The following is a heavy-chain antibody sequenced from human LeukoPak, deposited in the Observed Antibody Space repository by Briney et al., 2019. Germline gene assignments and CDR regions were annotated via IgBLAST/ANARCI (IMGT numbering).Heavy chain of an antibody. CDR2: VRDNGEN. V-gene: IGHV4-59*08. J-gene: IGHJ3*02. D-gene: IGHD5-18*01. CDR3: ARQPANTAAFDI. CDR1: GGSINAYY. Sequence: SETLSLTCTVSGGSINAYYWSWIRQPPGKGLEWIAYVRDNGENNYNPSLKSRVAISVDTANNQISLRLNFVTAADTAIYYCARQPANTAAFDIWGLGTVVTVSS.